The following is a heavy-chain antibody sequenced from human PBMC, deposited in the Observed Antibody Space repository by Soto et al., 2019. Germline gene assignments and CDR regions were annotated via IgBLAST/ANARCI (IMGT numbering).Heavy chain of an antibody. CDR1: GGSFSGYY. CDR3: ARDDVDIVATID. J-gene: IGHJ4*02. D-gene: IGHD5-12*01. V-gene: IGHV4-59*01. Sequence: SETLSLTCGVYGGSFSGYYWSWIRQPPGKGLEWIGYIYYSGSTNYNPSLKSRVTISVDTSKNQFSLKLSSVTAADTAVYYCARDDVDIVATIDWGQGTLVTVSS. CDR2: IYYSGST.